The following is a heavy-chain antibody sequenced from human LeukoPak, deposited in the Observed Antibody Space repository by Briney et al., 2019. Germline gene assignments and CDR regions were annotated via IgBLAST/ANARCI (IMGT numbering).Heavy chain of an antibody. CDR2: IYYSGST. CDR3: ARKGIAVAGKRNAFDI. CDR1: GGSISSYY. J-gene: IGHJ3*02. D-gene: IGHD6-19*01. Sequence: SETLSLTCTVSGGSISSYYWSWIRQPPGKGLEWIGYIYYSGSTNYNPSLKSRVTISVDTSKNQFSLKLSSVTAADTAVYYCARKGIAVAGKRNAFDIWGQGTMVTVSS. V-gene: IGHV4-59*12.